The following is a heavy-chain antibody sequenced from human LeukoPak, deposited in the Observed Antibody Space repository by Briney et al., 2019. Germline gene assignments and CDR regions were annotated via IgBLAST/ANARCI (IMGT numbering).Heavy chain of an antibody. Sequence: PSETLSLTCTVSGGSISSSSYYWGWIRQPPWKGLEWIGSIYYSGSTYYNPSLKSRVTISVDTSKNQFSLKLSSVTAADTAVYYCARPAGSGYSSGWYSDWFDPWGQGTLVTVSS. V-gene: IGHV4-39*01. CDR1: GGSISSSSYY. CDR2: IYYSGST. CDR3: ARPAGSGYSSGWYSDWFDP. D-gene: IGHD6-19*01. J-gene: IGHJ5*02.